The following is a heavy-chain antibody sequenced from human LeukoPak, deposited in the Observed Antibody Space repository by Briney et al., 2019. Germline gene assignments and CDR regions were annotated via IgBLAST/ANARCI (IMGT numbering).Heavy chain of an antibody. Sequence: GGSLRLSCAASGFTFSTYEMNWVRQAPGKGLEWVSYISSSGSTIYYADSVKGRFTISRDNAKNSLYLQMNSLRAEDTAVYFCARGTTDLDYWGQGTLVTVSS. CDR2: ISSSGSTI. J-gene: IGHJ4*02. V-gene: IGHV3-48*03. D-gene: IGHD1-1*01. CDR1: GFTFSTYE. CDR3: ARGTTDLDY.